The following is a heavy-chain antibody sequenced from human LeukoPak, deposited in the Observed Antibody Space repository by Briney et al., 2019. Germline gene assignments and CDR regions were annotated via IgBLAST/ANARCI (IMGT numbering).Heavy chain of an antibody. D-gene: IGHD3-22*01. CDR2: LYYDGRT. CDR3: ARGPYYYDSMDAFDI. CDR1: GDSVSSSNYY. Sequence: SETLSLTCTVFGDSVSSSNYYWAWFRQPPGKGLDWIGSLYYDGRTYYSPSLESRVTVSVDTSKNQFSLKLSSVTAADTAVYYCARGPYYYDSMDAFDIWGQGTMVTVSS. J-gene: IGHJ3*02. V-gene: IGHV4-39*07.